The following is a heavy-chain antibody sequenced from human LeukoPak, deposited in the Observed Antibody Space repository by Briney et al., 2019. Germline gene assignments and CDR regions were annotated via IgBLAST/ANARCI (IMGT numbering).Heavy chain of an antibody. J-gene: IGHJ4*02. V-gene: IGHV3-30*02. CDR2: IGYDGSNK. CDR1: GFTFSSYG. CDR3: AKNALLSSGSYYRETL. Sequence: PGGSLRLSCAASGFTFSSYGMHWVRQAPGKGLEWGAFIGYDGSNKYYADSVKGRFTISRDNSKNTLYLQMNSLRAEDTAVYYCAKNALLSSGSYYRETLWGQGTLVTVSS. D-gene: IGHD1-26*01.